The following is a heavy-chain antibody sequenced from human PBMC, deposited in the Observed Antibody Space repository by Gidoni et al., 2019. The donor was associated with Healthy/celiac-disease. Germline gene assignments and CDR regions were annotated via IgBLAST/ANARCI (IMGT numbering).Heavy chain of an antibody. Sequence: QVQLQESGPGLVKPSQTLSLTCTVSGGSISSGGYYWSWIRQHPGKGLEWIGYIYYSGSTYYNPSLKSRVTISVDTSKNQFSLKLSSVTAADTAVYYCAREGVNQTGDYYYYYYGMDVWGQGTTVTVSS. J-gene: IGHJ6*02. CDR2: IYYSGST. D-gene: IGHD3-10*01. CDR3: AREGVNQTGDYYYYYYGMDV. V-gene: IGHV4-31*03. CDR1: GGSISSGGYY.